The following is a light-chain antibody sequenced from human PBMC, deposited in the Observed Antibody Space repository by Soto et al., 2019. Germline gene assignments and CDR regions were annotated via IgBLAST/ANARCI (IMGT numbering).Light chain of an antibody. CDR2: EVS. CDR3: SSYTSSSTHWV. Sequence: QSALTQPASVSGSPGQSITISCTGTSSDVGGYNYVSWYQQHPGKAPKLMIYEVSNRPSGVSNRLSGSKSGNTADLTISGLQAEDEADYYCSSYTSSSTHWVFGGGTKLTVL. CDR1: SSDVGGYNY. J-gene: IGLJ3*02. V-gene: IGLV2-14*01.